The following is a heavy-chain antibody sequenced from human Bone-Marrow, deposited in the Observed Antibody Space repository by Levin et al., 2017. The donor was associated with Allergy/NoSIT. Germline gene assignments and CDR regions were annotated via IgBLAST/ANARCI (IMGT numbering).Heavy chain of an antibody. CDR1: GFTFDDYA. CDR3: VRDVYLGQWPPQYTMDV. J-gene: IGHJ6*02. D-gene: IGHD6-19*01. V-gene: IGHV3-9*01. CDR2: INWNSGTI. Sequence: SLKISCVASGFTFDDYAMHWVRQPPGKGLEWVSIINWNSGTIAYADSVKGRFTVSRDNAKNSLYLQMNSLRTEDTALYYCVRDVYLGQWPPQYTMDVWGQGTAVTVS.